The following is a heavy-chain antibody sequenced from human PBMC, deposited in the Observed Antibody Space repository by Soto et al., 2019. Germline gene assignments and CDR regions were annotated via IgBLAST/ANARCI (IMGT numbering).Heavy chain of an antibody. CDR1: RYTFTSYG. CDR3: ARQQWLYYYYGMDV. CDR2: ISAYNGNT. J-gene: IGHJ6*02. V-gene: IGHV1-18*01. Sequence: QVQLVQSGAEVKKPGASVKVSCKASRYTFTSYGIIWVRQAPGQGLEWMGWISAYNGNTNYAQKLQGRVTMTTDTSTSTACMELRSLRSDDTAVYYCARQQWLYYYYGMDVWGQGTTVTVSS. D-gene: IGHD6-19*01.